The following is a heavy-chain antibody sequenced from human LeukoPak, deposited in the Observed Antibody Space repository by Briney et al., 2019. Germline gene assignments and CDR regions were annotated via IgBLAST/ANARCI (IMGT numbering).Heavy chain of an antibody. CDR1: GGSISNYY. J-gene: IGHJ4*02. Sequence: PSETLSLTCTVSGGSISNYYWSWIRQPPGKGLEWIGYIYYSGSTNYNPSLKSRVTISVDTSKNQFSLKLSSVTAADTAVYYCARSINEGYGDYFPFDYWGQGTLVTVSS. D-gene: IGHD4-17*01. CDR3: ARSINEGYGDYFPFDY. V-gene: IGHV4-59*08. CDR2: IYYSGST.